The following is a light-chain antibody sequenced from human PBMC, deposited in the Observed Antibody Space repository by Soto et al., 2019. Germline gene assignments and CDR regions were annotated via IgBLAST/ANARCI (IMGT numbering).Light chain of an antibody. CDR1: SGTIASNY. J-gene: IGLJ1*01. Sequence: NFMLTQPHSVSESPGKTVTISCTGSSGTIASNYGQWYQQRPGSAPTTVIYEDNQRPSGVPDRFSGSIDTSSNSASLTISGLKTEDEADYYCQSYDSSNHGVFGTGTKLTVL. CDR2: EDN. V-gene: IGLV6-57*02. CDR3: QSYDSSNHGV.